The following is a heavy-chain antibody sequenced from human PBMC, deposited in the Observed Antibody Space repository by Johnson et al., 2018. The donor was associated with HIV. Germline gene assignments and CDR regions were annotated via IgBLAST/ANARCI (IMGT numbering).Heavy chain of an antibody. V-gene: IGHV3-30-3*01. D-gene: IGHD6-13*01. J-gene: IGHJ3*02. CDR2: ISYDGSNK. Sequence: QVQLVESGGGVVQPGRSLRLYCAASGFTFSSYAMHWVRQAPGKGLEWVAVISYDGSNKYYADSVKGRFTISRDNSKNTLYLQMNSLRAEDTAVYYCARDPRSSSWYYYSNDAFDIWGQGTMVTVSS. CDR3: ARDPRSSSWYYYSNDAFDI. CDR1: GFTFSSYA.